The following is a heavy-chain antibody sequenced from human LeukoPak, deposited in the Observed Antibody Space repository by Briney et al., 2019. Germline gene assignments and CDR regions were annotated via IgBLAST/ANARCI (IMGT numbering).Heavy chain of an antibody. CDR2: ISGDSDYT. CDR1: GFTLDDYA. J-gene: IGHJ4*02. D-gene: IGHD3-10*01. V-gene: IGHV3-43*02. CDR3: AKGQGSRTGDFEY. Sequence: GGSLRLSCAASGFTLDDYAMHWVRQAPGMGLEWVSLISGDSDYTYYADSVKGRFTISRDNSKNSLYLQMNTLRTEDNALYYCAKGQGSRTGDFEYWGQGTLVTVSS.